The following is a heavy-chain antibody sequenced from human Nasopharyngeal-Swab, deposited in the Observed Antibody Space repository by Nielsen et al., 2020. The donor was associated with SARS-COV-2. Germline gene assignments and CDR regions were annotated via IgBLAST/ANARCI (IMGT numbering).Heavy chain of an antibody. Sequence: GGSLRLSCVASGFTFQYYYISWVRRAPGKVLEWVASVNEDGTLKDYVDSVRGRFTISRDNTENSVLLQVNSLRAEDTAVYYCVGHLTRLAWGQGTTVTVSS. CDR2: VNEDGTLK. J-gene: IGHJ6*02. CDR1: GFTFQYYY. CDR3: VGHLTRLA. V-gene: IGHV3-7*05. D-gene: IGHD4-23*01.